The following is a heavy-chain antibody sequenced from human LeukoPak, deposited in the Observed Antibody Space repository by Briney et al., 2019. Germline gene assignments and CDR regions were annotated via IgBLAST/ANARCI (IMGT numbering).Heavy chain of an antibody. Sequence: GGSLRLSCAASGFTFSSYGMHWVRQAPGKGLEWVAFIRYDGRNKYYADSVKGRFTISRDNSKNTLYLQMNSLRAEDTAVYYCAKDPGGYYYGPAYMDVWGKGTTVTISS. V-gene: IGHV3-30*02. CDR3: AKDPGGYYYGPAYMDV. D-gene: IGHD3-10*01. CDR1: GFTFSSYG. J-gene: IGHJ6*03. CDR2: IRYDGRNK.